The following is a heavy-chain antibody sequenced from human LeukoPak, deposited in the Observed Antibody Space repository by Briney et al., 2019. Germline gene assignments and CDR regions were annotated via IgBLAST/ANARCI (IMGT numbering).Heavy chain of an antibody. J-gene: IGHJ4*02. CDR2: IKYDGSRT. CDR3: VKDTIFTVDPFDY. D-gene: IGHD3-3*01. Sequence: GGSLRLSCAVSGMTFERHGMHWVRQPPGKGLEWLAFIKYDGSRTDYEDSVKGRFTVSRDNSKNALYLEMNSLRAEDTAVYYCVKDTIFTVDPFDYWGQGTLVTVSS. V-gene: IGHV3-30*02. CDR1: GMTFERHG.